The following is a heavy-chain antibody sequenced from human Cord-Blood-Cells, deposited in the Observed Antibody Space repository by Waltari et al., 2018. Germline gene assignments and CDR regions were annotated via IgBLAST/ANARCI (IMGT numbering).Heavy chain of an antibody. CDR3: ARGGYDFWSGPENWFDP. CDR2: IYYSGST. V-gene: IGHV4-59*11. Sequence: QVQLQESGPGLVKPSETLSLTCTVSGGSISSHYCSWIRQPPGKGLEWIGYIYYSGSTNYNPSLKSRVTISVDTSKNQFSLKLSSVTAADTAVYYCARGGYDFWSGPENWFDPWGQGTLVTVSS. CDR1: GGSISSHY. J-gene: IGHJ5*02. D-gene: IGHD3-3*01.